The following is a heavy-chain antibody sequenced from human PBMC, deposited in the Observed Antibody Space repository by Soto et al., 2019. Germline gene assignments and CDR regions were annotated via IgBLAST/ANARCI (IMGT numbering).Heavy chain of an antibody. CDR3: ARDFSSTSGAHAFDI. Sequence: PSETLSLTCTVSGGSVSSSSYYWSWIRQPPGKGLEWIGYIYYTGNTNYNPSLKSRVTISLDTSKNQFSLKLSSMTAADTAVYYCARDFSSTSGAHAFDIWGQGTMVTVSS. D-gene: IGHD2-2*01. CDR1: GGSVSSSSYY. J-gene: IGHJ3*02. CDR2: IYYTGNT. V-gene: IGHV4-61*01.